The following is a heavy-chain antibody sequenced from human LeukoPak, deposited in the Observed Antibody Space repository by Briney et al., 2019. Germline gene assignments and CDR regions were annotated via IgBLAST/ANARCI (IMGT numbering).Heavy chain of an antibody. CDR1: GGSFSGYY. J-gene: IGHJ4*02. Sequence: PSETLSLTCAVYGGSFSGYYWSWIRQPPGKGLEWIGEINHSGSTNYNPSLKSRVTISVDTSKNQFSLKLSSVTAADTAVYYCARGRKKCSGSLVGGGQFDYWGQGTLVTVSS. CDR2: INHSGST. CDR3: ARGRKKCSGSLVGGGQFDY. V-gene: IGHV4-34*01. D-gene: IGHD6-13*01.